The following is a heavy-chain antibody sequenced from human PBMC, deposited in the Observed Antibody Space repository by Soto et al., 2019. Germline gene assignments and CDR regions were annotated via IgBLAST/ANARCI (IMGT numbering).Heavy chain of an antibody. CDR2: INHRGST. CDR3: ARDGFCTSTTCRVGNWFDP. J-gene: IGHJ5*02. D-gene: IGHD2-2*01. V-gene: IGHV4-34*01. CDR1: GGSFSGYY. Sequence: QVQLQQWGAGLLKPSETLSLTCVVYGGSFSGYYWSWIRQSPGKGLEWIGGINHRGSTNYNPSLESRFTIYVDTSKNPFSLKLPSVTAADTAMYYCARDGFCTSTTCRVGNWFDPWGQGTLVTVSA.